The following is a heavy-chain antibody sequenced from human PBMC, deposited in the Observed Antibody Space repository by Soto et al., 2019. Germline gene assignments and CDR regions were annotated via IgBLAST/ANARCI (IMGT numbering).Heavy chain of an antibody. CDR1: GGSISAGASY. V-gene: IGHV4-30-4*01. CDR2: IYYTGTT. J-gene: IGHJ5*02. Sequence: PSETLSLTCTVSGGSISAGASYWNWIRQPPGKGLEWIGYIYYTGTTKYNPSLKSRATLSVDTSKNRFSLNLTSVTAADSAVYYCARGDWFHPWGPGTLVTVSS. CDR3: ARGDWFHP.